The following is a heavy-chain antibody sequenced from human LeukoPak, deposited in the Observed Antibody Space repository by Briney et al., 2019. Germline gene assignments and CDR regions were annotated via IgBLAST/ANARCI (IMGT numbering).Heavy chain of an antibody. V-gene: IGHV1-58*01. D-gene: IGHD1-26*01. CDR2: IVVGSGNT. J-gene: IGHJ6*04. CDR1: GFTFTSSA. Sequence: SVKVSCKASGFTFTSSAVQWVRQACGQRLEWIGWIVVGSGNTNYAQKFQERVTITRDMSTSTAYMELSSLRSEDTAVYYCAAAKGADYYYYGMDVWGKGTTVTVSS. CDR3: AAAKGADYYYYGMDV.